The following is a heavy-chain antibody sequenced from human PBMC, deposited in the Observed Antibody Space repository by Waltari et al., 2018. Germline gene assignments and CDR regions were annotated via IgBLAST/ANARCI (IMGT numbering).Heavy chain of an antibody. CDR2: IYYSGVT. Sequence: QVQLQESGPGLVKPSETLSLTCTVSGGSISSHYWSWIRQPPGKGLEWIGYIYYSGVTIYTPALKSRVTISVDTSKNQFSLKLSSVTAADTAVYYCARVGDGGYDPIDYWGQGTLVTVSS. CDR3: ARVGDGGYDPIDY. D-gene: IGHD5-12*01. V-gene: IGHV4-59*11. CDR1: GGSISSHY. J-gene: IGHJ4*02.